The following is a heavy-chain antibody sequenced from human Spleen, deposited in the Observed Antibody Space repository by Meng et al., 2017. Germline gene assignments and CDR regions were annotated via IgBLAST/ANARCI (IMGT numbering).Heavy chain of an antibody. CDR2: ISVHNGDT. V-gene: IGHV1-18*04. J-gene: IGHJ5*02. CDR1: GYTFTNYG. CDR3: ARDIGSGWTYWFDP. D-gene: IGHD6-19*01. Sequence: QAQVVQSGAGVKEPGASVKVSCKALGYTFTNYGVSWVRQAPGQGLQWMGWISVHNGDTKYVQKFQGRVIMTTDTSTNTAYMELSSLRSEDTAVYYCARDIGSGWTYWFDPWGQGTLVTVSS.